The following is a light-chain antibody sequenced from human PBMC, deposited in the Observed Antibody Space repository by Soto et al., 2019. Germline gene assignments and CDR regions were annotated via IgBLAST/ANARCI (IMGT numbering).Light chain of an antibody. Sequence: DIQMTQSPSSLSASVGDRVTITCRASQSLSTYLNWYQQKPGKAPKLLIYAASSLQSGVPSRFSGSGSGTDFTLTISSLQPEYFATYYCQQSYSTLTFGPGTKVDIK. V-gene: IGKV1-39*01. CDR1: QSLSTY. CDR3: QQSYSTLT. CDR2: AAS. J-gene: IGKJ3*01.